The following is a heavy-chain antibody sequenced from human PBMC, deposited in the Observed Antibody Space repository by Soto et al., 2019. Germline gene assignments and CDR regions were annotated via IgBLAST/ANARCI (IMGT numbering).Heavy chain of an antibody. D-gene: IGHD6-13*01. J-gene: IGHJ4*02. V-gene: IGHV3-11*05. Sequence: QVQLVESGGGLVKPGGSLRLSCAVSGFTFSDYYMTWIRQAPGKGLEWVSYISSSTSHTNYADSVKGRFTIYRDNAKNSLFLKMSSLNAEDTSVYYCASGRGAAADYFDFWGQGTLVTVSS. CDR2: ISSSTSHT. CDR3: ASGRGAAADYFDF. CDR1: GFTFSDYY.